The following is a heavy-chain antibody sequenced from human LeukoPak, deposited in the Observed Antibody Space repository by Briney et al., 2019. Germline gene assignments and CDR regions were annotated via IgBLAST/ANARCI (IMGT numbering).Heavy chain of an antibody. D-gene: IGHD2/OR15-2a*01. V-gene: IGHV3-66*01. CDR3: ASSNNYYYGMDV. CDR2: IYSGGST. CDR1: GFTVSSNY. J-gene: IGHJ6*02. Sequence: GGSLRLSCAASGFTVSSNYMSWVRQAPGKGLEWVSVIYSGGSTYYADSVKGRFTIPRDNSKNTLYLQMNSLRAEDTAVYYCASSNNYYYGMDVWGQGTTVTVSS.